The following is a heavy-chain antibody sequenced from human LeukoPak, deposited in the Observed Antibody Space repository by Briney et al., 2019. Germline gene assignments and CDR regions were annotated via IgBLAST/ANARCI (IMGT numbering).Heavy chain of an antibody. V-gene: IGHV3-23*01. CDR2: ISGSGGST. Sequence: GGSLRLSCAASGFTFSSYSMSWVRQAPGKGLEWVSSISGSGGSTYYADSVKGRFTISRGNSKNTLYLQMNSLRAEDTAVYYCAKAPNYGGPRDYWGQGTLVTVSS. D-gene: IGHD4-17*01. CDR3: AKAPNYGGPRDY. J-gene: IGHJ4*02. CDR1: GFTFSSYS.